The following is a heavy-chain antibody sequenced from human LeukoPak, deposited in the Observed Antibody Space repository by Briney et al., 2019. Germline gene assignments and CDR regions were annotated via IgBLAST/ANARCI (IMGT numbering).Heavy chain of an antibody. D-gene: IGHD3-9*01. Sequence: GGTLRLSCAASGFTFSSYGMSWVRQAPGKGLEWVSAISGSGGSTYYADSVKGRFTISRDNSKNTLYPQMNSLRAEDTAVYYCAKLPYYDILTGNDYWGQGTLVTVSS. CDR3: AKLPYYDILTGNDY. CDR2: ISGSGGST. V-gene: IGHV3-23*01. J-gene: IGHJ4*02. CDR1: GFTFSSYG.